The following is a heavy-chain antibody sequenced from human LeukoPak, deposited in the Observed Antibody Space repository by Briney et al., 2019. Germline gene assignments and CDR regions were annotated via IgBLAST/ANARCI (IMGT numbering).Heavy chain of an antibody. CDR2: IWANGNDK. CDR1: AFIFSHYG. J-gene: IGHJ4*02. D-gene: IGHD5-12*01. V-gene: IGHV3-33*01. Sequence: GRSLRLSCAASAFIFSHYGMHWVRQVPGKGLEWVAVIWANGNDKYYIDSVKGRFSISRDTSENTLSLQMNSLRAEDSAVYYCAAKGNGYTGTYVFAHWGRGTLVTVSS. CDR3: AAKGNGYTGTYVFAH.